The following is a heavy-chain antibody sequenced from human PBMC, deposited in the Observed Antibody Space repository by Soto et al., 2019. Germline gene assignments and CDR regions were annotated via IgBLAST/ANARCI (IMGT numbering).Heavy chain of an antibody. CDR2: INGDGSRT. J-gene: IGHJ6*02. CDR3: ATGQDAREVYHYYGMDV. D-gene: IGHD7-27*01. Sequence: EVQLVESGGGLVQPGGSLRLSCAASGFTFSYYWMHWVRQAPGKGLVWVSRINGDGSRTSYADSVKGRFTMSRDNAKTTLYLQMNSLRAEDTAVYYCATGQDAREVYHYYGMDVWGQGTTVTVSS. CDR1: GFTFSYYW. V-gene: IGHV3-74*01.